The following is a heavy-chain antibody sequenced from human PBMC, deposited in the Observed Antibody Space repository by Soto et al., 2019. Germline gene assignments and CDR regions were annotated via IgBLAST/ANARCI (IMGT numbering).Heavy chain of an antibody. CDR2: ISYDGSNK. Sequence: LRLSCAASGFTFSSYGMHWVRQATGKGREWVAVISYDGSNKYYAESVKGRFTISRDNSKNTLYLQMNSLRAEDTAVYYCAKDDVGLGDFDIWGQGKMVTV. D-gene: IGHD1-26*01. V-gene: IGHV3-30*18. J-gene: IGHJ3*02. CDR1: GFTFSSYG. CDR3: AKDDVGLGDFDI.